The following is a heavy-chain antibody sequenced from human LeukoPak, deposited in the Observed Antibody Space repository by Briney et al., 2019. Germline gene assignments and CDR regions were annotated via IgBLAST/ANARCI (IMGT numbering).Heavy chain of an antibody. CDR3: AREGYGYYYDSSGYKKTGGFDY. CDR1: GYTFTRYD. CDR2: INPSGGST. D-gene: IGHD3-22*01. J-gene: IGHJ4*02. Sequence: ASVKVSCKTSGYTFTRYDINWVRQAPGQGLEWMGIINPSGGSTSYAQKLQGRVTMTRDTSTSTVYMELSSLRSEDTAVYYCAREGYGYYYDSSGYKKTGGFDYWGQGTLVTVSS. V-gene: IGHV1-46*03.